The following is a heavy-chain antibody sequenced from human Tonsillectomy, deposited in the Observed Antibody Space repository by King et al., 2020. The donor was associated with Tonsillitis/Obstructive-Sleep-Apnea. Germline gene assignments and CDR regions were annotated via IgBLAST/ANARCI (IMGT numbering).Heavy chain of an antibody. V-gene: IGHV5-10-1*01. CDR1: GYSFTSYW. D-gene: IGHD4-23*01. Sequence: QLVQSGAEVKKPGESLRISFMVSGYSFTSYWITWVRQMPGKGLEGRGRFEPSYSYTNYSPSFQGHVTISTDKSISTAYLQWTSLKASDTAIYYCARLDYGGTSPGEDYWGQGTLVTVSS. CDR3: ARLDYGGTSPGEDY. J-gene: IGHJ4*02. CDR2: FEPSYSYT.